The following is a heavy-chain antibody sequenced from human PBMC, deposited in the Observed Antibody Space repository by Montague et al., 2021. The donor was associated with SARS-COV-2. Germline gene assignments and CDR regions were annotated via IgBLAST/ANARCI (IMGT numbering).Heavy chain of an antibody. CDR2: IYASGST. V-gene: IGHV4-4*07. CDR1: GVSITSYY. Sequence: SETLSLTCSISGVSITSYYWSWVRQPAGKGLEWIGHIYASGSTNYSPSLKSRVRLSIDNPKNQFSLKLESPTAADTAVYYCVRDGGNWYYFDCWGQGALVTVSS. D-gene: IGHD3-16*01. J-gene: IGHJ4*02. CDR3: VRDGGNWYYFDC.